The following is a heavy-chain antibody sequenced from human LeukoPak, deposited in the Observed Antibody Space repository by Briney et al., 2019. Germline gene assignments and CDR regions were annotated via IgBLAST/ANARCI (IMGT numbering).Heavy chain of an antibody. CDR3: ARGSPYHYFFCQAEDGIRDVRSVSAFLLNRSSDL. D-gene: IGHD3-16*01. Sequence: PAGKRLEWIGRINTSGSTHYNPSLKSRVAMSVDTSKHQVSLKLSSVTAADTAVYYCARGSPYHYFFCQAEDGIRDVRSVSAFLLNRSSDL. CDR2: INTSGST. J-gene: IGHJ2*01. V-gene: IGHV4-4*07.